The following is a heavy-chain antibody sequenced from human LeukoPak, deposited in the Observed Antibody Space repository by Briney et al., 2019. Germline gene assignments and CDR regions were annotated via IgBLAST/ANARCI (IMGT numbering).Heavy chain of an antibody. CDR2: IRYDGNYR. CDR3: AKGGITILDY. J-gene: IGHJ4*02. Sequence: AGGSLRLSCAASGFTFRNYGMHWVRQAPDKGLEWVAFIRYDGNYRYYADSVKGRFTISRDNSKNTLYLQMNSLRPEDTAVYYCAKGGITILDYWGQGTVVTVSS. D-gene: IGHD3-10*01. CDR1: GFTFRNYG. V-gene: IGHV3-30*02.